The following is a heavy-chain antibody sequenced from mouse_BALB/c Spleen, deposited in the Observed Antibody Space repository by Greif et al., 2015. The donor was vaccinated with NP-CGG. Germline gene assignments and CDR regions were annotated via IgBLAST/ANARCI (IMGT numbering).Heavy chain of an antibody. V-gene: IGHV14-3*02. Sequence: EVQLQQSGAEVVRPGASVKLSCTPSGFNIKDTYMHWVKQRPEQGLDWIGRIDPATGHTRYVPKFQGKATITADTSSNIPYLHRSTLACQDTAVTCSVTHVPGYSFDCWATAPLSHSPQ. CDR3: VTHVPGYSFDC. CDR2: IDPATGHT. CDR1: GFNIKDTY. J-gene: IGHJ2*01.